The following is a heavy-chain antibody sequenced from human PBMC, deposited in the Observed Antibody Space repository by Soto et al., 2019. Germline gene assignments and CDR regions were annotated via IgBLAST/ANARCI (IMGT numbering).Heavy chain of an antibody. J-gene: IGHJ6*02. Sequence: EVQLVESGGGLVQAGGSLRLSCAASRFTFTSYWMSWVRQAPGKGLEWVANIKQDGSERYYVDSVKGRFTISRDNAKNSLFLQMNNLRADDTSVYFCVREGELELMSAPPIHSSGMDAWGQGTTVTVSS. V-gene: IGHV3-7*03. D-gene: IGHD1-26*01. CDR3: VREGELELMSAPPIHSSGMDA. CDR1: RFTFTSYW. CDR2: IKQDGSER.